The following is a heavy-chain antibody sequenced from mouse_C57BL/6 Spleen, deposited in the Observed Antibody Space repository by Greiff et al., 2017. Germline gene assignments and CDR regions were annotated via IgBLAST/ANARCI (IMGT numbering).Heavy chain of an antibody. V-gene: IGHV1-64*01. D-gene: IGHD3-3*01. CDR2: IHPNSGST. J-gene: IGHJ2*01. CDR1: GYTFTSYW. Sequence: QVQLQQPGAELVKPGASVKLSCKASGYTFTSYWMHWVKQRPGQGLEWIGMIHPNSGSTNYNEKFKSKATLTVDKSASTAYMQLSSLTSDDSTVYYCARVGLGYYFDYWGQGTTLTVSS. CDR3: ARVGLGYYFDY.